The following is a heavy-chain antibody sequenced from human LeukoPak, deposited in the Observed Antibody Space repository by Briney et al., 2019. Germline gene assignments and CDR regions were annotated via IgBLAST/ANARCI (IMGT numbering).Heavy chain of an antibody. CDR1: GFTFSSFA. CDR3: ASGGEQLVFDY. CDR2: ISSTSKTI. V-gene: IGHV3-48*04. Sequence: GSLSLSCEASGFTFSSFAMNWVRQAPGKGLEWVSYISSTSKTIYYADSVKGRFTISRDNAKNSLYLQMNSLRAEDTAVYYCASGGEQLVFDYWGQGTLVTVSS. J-gene: IGHJ4*02. D-gene: IGHD6-13*01.